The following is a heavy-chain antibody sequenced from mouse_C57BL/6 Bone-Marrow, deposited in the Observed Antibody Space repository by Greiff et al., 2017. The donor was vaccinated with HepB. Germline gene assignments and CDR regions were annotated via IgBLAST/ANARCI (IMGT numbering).Heavy chain of an antibody. CDR1: GFTFSSYA. D-gene: IGHD2-14*01. J-gene: IGHJ1*03. CDR3: TRAGVRRRSCWYFDV. Sequence: EVMLVESGEGLVKPGGSLKLSCAASGFTFSSYAMSWVRQTPEKRLEWVAYISSGGDYIYYADTVKGRFTISRDNARNTLYLQMSSLKSEDTAMYYCTRAGVRRRSCWYFDVWGTGTTVTVSS. CDR2: ISSGGDYI. V-gene: IGHV5-9-1*02.